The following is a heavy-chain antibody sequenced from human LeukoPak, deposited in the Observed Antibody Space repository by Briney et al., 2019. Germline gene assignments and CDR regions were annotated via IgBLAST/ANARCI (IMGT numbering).Heavy chain of an antibody. D-gene: IGHD5-18*01. CDR3: ARESTDTAMVTPVY. V-gene: IGHV3-66*01. CDR1: GFTVSSNY. Sequence: GGSLRLSCAASGFTVSSNYMSWVRQAPGKGLEWVSVIYSGGSTYYADSVKGRFTISRDNSKNTLYLQMNSLRAEDTAVYYCARESTDTAMVTPVYWGQGTLVTVSS. CDR2: IYSGGST. J-gene: IGHJ4*02.